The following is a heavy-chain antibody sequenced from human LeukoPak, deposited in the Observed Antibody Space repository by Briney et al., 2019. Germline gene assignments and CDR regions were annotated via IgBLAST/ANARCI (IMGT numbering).Heavy chain of an antibody. D-gene: IGHD1-1*01. J-gene: IGHJ3*02. Sequence: PGGSLRLSCVASGFTFSNYWMTWVRQAPGKGLEWVSYISSTDSTIYYADSVQGRFTISRDNAKNSLYLLMNSLRAEDTAVYYCARDLDGAVAFDIWGQGTMVTVSS. CDR1: GFTFSNYW. V-gene: IGHV3-48*01. CDR2: ISSTDSTI. CDR3: ARDLDGAVAFDI.